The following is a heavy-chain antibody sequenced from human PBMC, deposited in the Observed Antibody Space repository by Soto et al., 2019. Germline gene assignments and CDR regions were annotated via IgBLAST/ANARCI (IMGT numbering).Heavy chain of an antibody. CDR1: GFTVISNY. V-gene: IGHV3-66*01. CDR3: ARVDSGWYYFDY. Sequence: GGSLRLSCAVSGFTVISNYMGWVRQAPGKGPEWVSVIYSGDTTYYADSVKGRFIISRDKSKDTLYLQMNSLRAKDTAVYYCARVDSGWYYFDYWGQGALVTVSS. CDR2: IYSGDTT. D-gene: IGHD6-19*01. J-gene: IGHJ4*02.